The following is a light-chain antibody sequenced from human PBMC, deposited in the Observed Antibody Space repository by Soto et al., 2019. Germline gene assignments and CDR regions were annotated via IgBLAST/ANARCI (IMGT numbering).Light chain of an antibody. CDR1: QRVSSN. J-gene: IGKJ5*01. Sequence: EIVMTQSPATLSASPGERATLSCRASQRVSSNLAWYQQKPGQAPRLLIYGASTRATGIPARFSGSGSGTEFTPTISSLQSEDFGVYYCQQYNDWPPITFGQGTRLEIK. V-gene: IGKV3-15*01. CDR2: GAS. CDR3: QQYNDWPPIT.